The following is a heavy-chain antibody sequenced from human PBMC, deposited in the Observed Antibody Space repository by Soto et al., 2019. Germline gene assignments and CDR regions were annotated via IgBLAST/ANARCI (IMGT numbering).Heavy chain of an antibody. CDR2: IYYSGST. J-gene: IGHJ4*02. CDR3: ARGRSSTSPYPIGY. D-gene: IGHD2-2*01. V-gene: IGHV4-31*03. Sequence: SETLSLTCTVSGCSISSGGYYLSWIRQHPGKGLEWIGYIYYSGSTYYNPSLKSRVTISVDTSKNQFSLKLSSVTAADTAVYYCARGRSSTSPYPIGYWGQGTLVTVSS. CDR1: GCSISSGGYY.